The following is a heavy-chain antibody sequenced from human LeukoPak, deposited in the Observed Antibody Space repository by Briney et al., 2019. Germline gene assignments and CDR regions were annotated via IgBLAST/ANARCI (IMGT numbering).Heavy chain of an antibody. CDR1: RFTFSSYW. V-gene: IGHV3-30*03. Sequence: SGGSLRLSCAASRFTFSSYWVSWVRQAPGKGLEWVAVISYDGSNKYYADSVKGRFTISRDNSKNTLYLQMNSLRAEDTAVYYCARDLGKGYFDYWGQGTLVAVSS. J-gene: IGHJ4*02. CDR2: ISYDGSNK. CDR3: ARDLGKGYFDY.